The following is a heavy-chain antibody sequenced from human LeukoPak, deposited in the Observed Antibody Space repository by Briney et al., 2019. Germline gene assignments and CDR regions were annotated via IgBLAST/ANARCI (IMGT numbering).Heavy chain of an antibody. CDR1: GYTFTGYH. CDR3: ARVGDYGDHFDY. CDR2: INPNSGGT. J-gene: IGHJ4*02. Sequence: ASVKVSCKASGYTFTGYHLHWVRQAPGQGLEWMGWINPNSGGTNYSQKFQGRVTMTRDTSISTAYMELSRLRYDDTAVYYCARVGDYGDHFDYWGQGTLVTVSS. V-gene: IGHV1-2*02. D-gene: IGHD4-17*01.